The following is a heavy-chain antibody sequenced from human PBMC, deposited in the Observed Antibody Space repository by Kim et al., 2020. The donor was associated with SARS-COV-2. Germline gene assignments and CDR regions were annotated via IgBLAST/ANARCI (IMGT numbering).Heavy chain of an antibody. D-gene: IGHD4-4*01. CDR3: ARYSPRGKRDYYGMDV. CDR1: GGSISSYY. V-gene: IGHV4-59*13. CDR2: IYYSGST. J-gene: IGHJ6*02. Sequence: SETLSLTCTVSGGSISSYYWSWIRQPPGKGLEWIGYIYYSGSTNYNPSLKSRVTISVDTSKNQFSLKLSSVTAADTAVYCCARYSPRGKRDYYGMDVWG.